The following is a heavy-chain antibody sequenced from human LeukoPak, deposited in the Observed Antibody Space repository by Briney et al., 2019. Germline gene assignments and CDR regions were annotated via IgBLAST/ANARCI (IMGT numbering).Heavy chain of an antibody. V-gene: IGHV1-69*05. CDR3: ARSREGGIDY. J-gene: IGHJ4*02. CDR2: IIPIFGTA. Sequence: GASVKVSCKASGGTFSSYAISWVRQAPGQGLEWMGRIIPIFGTANYAQKFQGRVTMTRDTSISTAYMELSRLRSDDTAVYYCARSREGGIDYWGQGTLVTVSS. CDR1: GGTFSSYA. D-gene: IGHD3-16*01.